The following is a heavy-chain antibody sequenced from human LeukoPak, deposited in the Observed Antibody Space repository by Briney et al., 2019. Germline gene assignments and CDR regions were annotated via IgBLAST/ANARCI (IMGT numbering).Heavy chain of an antibody. Sequence: GGSLRLSFAAAGFTFSSYGMHWVRQAPGKGLEWVAVIWYDGSNKYYADSVKGRFTISRDNSKNTLYLQMNSLRAEDTAVYYCAREATFSGSYFGPFDYWGQGTLVTVSS. CDR3: AREATFSGSYFGPFDY. D-gene: IGHD1-26*01. J-gene: IGHJ4*02. CDR1: GFTFSSYG. V-gene: IGHV3-33*01. CDR2: IWYDGSNK.